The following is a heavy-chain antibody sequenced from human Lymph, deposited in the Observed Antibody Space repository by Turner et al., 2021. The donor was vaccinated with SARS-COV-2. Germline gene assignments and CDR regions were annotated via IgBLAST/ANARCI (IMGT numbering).Heavy chain of an antibody. CDR2: IYYSVST. CDR3: ARMDSSGWYPHFDY. CDR1: VGSISSYY. D-gene: IGHD6-19*01. Sequence: QVQLQESGPGLVKPSETLSLSCTVSVGSISSYYWSWSRQPPGKGLEWIGYIYYSVSTNYIPSLKSRVTISVDTSKNQYSLKLSSVTAADTAVYYCARMDSSGWYPHFDYWGQGTLVTVSS. V-gene: IGHV4-59*01. J-gene: IGHJ4*02.